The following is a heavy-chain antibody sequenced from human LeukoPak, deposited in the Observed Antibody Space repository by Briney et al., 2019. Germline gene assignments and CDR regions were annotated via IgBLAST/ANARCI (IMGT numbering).Heavy chain of an antibody. V-gene: IGHV4-4*02. CDR1: GGSISSSNW. CDR3: ARAGGSYGRERNGMGV. D-gene: IGHD5-18*01. J-gene: IGHJ6*02. Sequence: PAETLSLTCAVSGGSISSSNWWRCVRPPPGEVLEWIGELYHSGSTNFNPSLKSRVTISVDKSNDQFSLKLRTVSAEDTAVYYCARAGGSYGRERNGMGVWGQGTTVTVSS. CDR2: LYHSGST.